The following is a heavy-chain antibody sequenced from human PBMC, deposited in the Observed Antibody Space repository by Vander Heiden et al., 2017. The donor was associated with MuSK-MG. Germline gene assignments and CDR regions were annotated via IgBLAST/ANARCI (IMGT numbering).Heavy chain of an antibody. CDR2: IKNEGDT. CDR1: GGPFRGYW. D-gene: IGHD3-16*01. V-gene: IGHV3-74*01. J-gene: IGHJ4*02. CDR3: ARVGIGGMSGFSIDF. Sequence: EVHLVESGRRLVQPGGSMRRSCTESGGPFRGYWMHWVRQAPGQGLGWVSNIKNEGDTHDSDSVKRRFFFSRDDASNTLYLHMPWLRDYDTAVYHCARVGIGGMSGFSIDFWGQGTLVAVSS.